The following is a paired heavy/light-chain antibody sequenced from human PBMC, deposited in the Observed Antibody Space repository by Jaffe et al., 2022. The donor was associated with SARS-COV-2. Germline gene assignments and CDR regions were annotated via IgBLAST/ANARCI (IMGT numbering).Light chain of an antibody. Sequence: EIVLTQSPATLSLSPGERATLSCRASQSVSSYLAWYQQKPGQAPRLLIYDASNRATGIPARFSGSGSGTDFTLTISSLEPEDFAVYYCQQRSNWPRFGQGTKVEIK. CDR3: QQRSNWPR. V-gene: IGKV3-11*01. CDR2: DAS. J-gene: IGKJ1*01. CDR1: QSVSSY.
Heavy chain of an antibody. J-gene: IGHJ4*02. CDR3: ASSWEYYDILTGYYTDDY. CDR2: ISGSGGST. D-gene: IGHD3-9*01. Sequence: EVQLLESGGGLVQPGGSLRLSCAASGFTFSSYAMSWVRQAPGKGLEWVSAISGSGGSTYYADSVKGRFTISRDNSKNTLYLQMNSLRAEDTAVYYCASSWEYYDILTGYYTDDYWGQGTLVTVSS. CDR1: GFTFSSYA. V-gene: IGHV3-23*01.